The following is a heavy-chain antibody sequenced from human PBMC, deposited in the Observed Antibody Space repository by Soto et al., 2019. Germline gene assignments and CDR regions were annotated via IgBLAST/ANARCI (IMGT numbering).Heavy chain of an antibody. CDR1: GGSISSSSYY. CDR3: ARSSYYYGMDV. V-gene: IGHV4-39*01. CDR2: IYYSGST. Sequence: SETLSLTCTVSGGSISSSSYYWGWICQPPGKGLEWIGSIYYSGSTYYNPSLKSRVTISVDTSKNQFSLKLSSVTAADTAVYYCARSSYYYGMDVWGQGTTVTVSS. J-gene: IGHJ6*02.